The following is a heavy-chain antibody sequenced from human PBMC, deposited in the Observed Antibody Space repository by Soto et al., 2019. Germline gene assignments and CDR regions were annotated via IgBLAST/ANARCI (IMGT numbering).Heavy chain of an antibody. CDR1: GFTFSHAW. CDR3: THELWAAGTLNWFDP. D-gene: IGHD6-13*01. Sequence: EVELVESGGGLVKPGGSLRLSCAASGFTFSHAWMNWVRQAPGKGLEWVGRIKSKTSGGTTDYAAPVKGRFTISRDDSKNTVYLQMNSLKTEDTAVYYCTHELWAAGTLNWFDPWGQGTLVTVSS. CDR2: IKSKTSGGTT. J-gene: IGHJ5*02. V-gene: IGHV3-15*07.